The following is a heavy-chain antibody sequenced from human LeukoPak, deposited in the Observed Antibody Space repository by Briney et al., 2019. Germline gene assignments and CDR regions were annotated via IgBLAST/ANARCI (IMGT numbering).Heavy chain of an antibody. V-gene: IGHV4-39*07. CDR1: GGSISSSSYY. CDR2: IYYSGST. Sequence: SETLSLTCTVSGGSISSSSYYWGWIRQPPGKGLEWIGSIYYSGSTYYNPSLESRVTISVDTSKNQFSLKLSSVTAADTAVYYCARDGSSWDFDYWGQGTLVTVSS. D-gene: IGHD6-13*01. J-gene: IGHJ4*02. CDR3: ARDGSSWDFDY.